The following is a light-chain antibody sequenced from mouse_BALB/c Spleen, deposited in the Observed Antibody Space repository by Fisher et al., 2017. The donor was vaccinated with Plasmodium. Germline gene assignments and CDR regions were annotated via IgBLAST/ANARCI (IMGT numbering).Light chain of an antibody. V-gene: IGKV1-135*01. Sequence: VMTQSTLTLSVTIGQPASISCKSSQSLLNSDGKTYLSWLLQRPGQSPKRLIYLVSYLDSGVPDRFTGSGSGTDFTLKISRVEAEDLGVYFCSQSTHLPLTFGAGTKLELK. CDR1: QSLLNSDGKTY. CDR2: LVS. J-gene: IGKJ5*01. CDR3: SQSTHLPLT.